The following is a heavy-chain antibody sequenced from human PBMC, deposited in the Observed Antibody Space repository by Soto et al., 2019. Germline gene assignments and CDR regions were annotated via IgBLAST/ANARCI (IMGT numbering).Heavy chain of an antibody. CDR1: GFTFSSYA. J-gene: IGHJ6*02. V-gene: IGHV3-23*01. Sequence: PGGSLRLSCAASGFTFSSYAMSWVRQAPGKGLEWVSAISGSGGSTYYADSVKGRFTISRDNSKNTLYLQMNSLRAEDTAVYYCAKPLGYPGYYYYGMDVWGQGTTVTVSS. CDR2: ISGSGGST. CDR3: AKPLGYPGYYYYGMDV. D-gene: IGHD2-15*01.